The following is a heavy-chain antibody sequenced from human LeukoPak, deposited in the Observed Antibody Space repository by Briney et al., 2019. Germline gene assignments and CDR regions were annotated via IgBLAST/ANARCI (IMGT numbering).Heavy chain of an antibody. CDR1: GITLSNYG. J-gene: IGHJ4*02. D-gene: IGHD3-10*01. V-gene: IGHV3-23*01. CDR2: ISGSGGAT. Sequence: PGGSLRLSCAVSGITLSNYGMSWVRQAPGKGLEWVAGISGSGGATNYADSVKGRFTISRDNAKNTLYLQMNSLRAEDTAVYFCAKRGVVTRVILVGFHKEAYYFDSWGQGALVTVSS. CDR3: AKRGVVTRVILVGFHKEAYYFDS.